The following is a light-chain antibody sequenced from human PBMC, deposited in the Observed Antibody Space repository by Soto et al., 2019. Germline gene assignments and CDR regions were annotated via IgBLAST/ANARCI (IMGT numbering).Light chain of an antibody. CDR2: DVT. J-gene: IGLJ1*01. V-gene: IGLV2-14*01. Sequence: QSVLTQPASVSGSPGQSITISCTGTSSDVGAYDFVSWYQHSPGKAPKLVTFDVTHRPPGISDRFSGSKSGNTASLTISGLQADDEGYYYCSSYTSRSTLYVFGTGTKLTVL. CDR3: SSYTSRSTLYV. CDR1: SSDVGAYDF.